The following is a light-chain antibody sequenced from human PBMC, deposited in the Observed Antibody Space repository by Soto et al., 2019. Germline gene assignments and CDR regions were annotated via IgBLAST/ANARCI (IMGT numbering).Light chain of an antibody. V-gene: IGLV2-11*01. CDR1: SSDVGDYNY. CDR2: DVS. J-gene: IGLJ1*01. CDR3: CSYAGSYTYV. Sequence: QSALTQPRSVSGSPGQSVTISCTGTSSDVGDYNYVSWYQQHPGKAPKVMIYDVSKRPSGVRDRFSGSKSGNTASLTISGLQADYEADYYCCSYAGSYTYVFGTGTKVTVL.